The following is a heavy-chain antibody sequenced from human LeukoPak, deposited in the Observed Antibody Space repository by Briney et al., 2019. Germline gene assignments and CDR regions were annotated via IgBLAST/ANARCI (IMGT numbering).Heavy chain of an antibody. V-gene: IGHV3-13*01. Sequence: GGSLRLSCAASGFTFSSYDIHWVRQATGKGLEWVSGIGTAGEIYYPGSVKGRFTISRDNSRNTLYLQMNNLRAEDTAVYYCASQHIVVVTAIDDYWGQGTLVTVSS. CDR3: ASQHIVVVTAIDDY. CDR1: GFTFSSYD. CDR2: IGTAGEI. D-gene: IGHD2-21*02. J-gene: IGHJ4*01.